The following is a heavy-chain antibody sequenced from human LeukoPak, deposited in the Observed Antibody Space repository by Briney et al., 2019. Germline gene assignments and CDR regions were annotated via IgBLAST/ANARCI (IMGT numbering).Heavy chain of an antibody. J-gene: IGHJ4*02. CDR2: IYHSGST. V-gene: IGHV4-38-2*01. CDR3: ARHYDFWSGNNFGFDY. D-gene: IGHD3-3*01. CDR1: GYSISSGYY. Sequence: SETLSLTCAVSGYSISSGYYWGWIRQPPGKGLEWIGIIYHSGSTYYNPSLKSRVTISVDTSKNQFSLKLSSVTAADTAVYYCARHYDFWSGNNFGFDYWGQGTLVTVSS.